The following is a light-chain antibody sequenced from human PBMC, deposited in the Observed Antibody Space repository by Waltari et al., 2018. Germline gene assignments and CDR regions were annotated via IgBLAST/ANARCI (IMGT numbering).Light chain of an antibody. CDR2: STN. Sequence: TVVTQEPSLSVSPGGTVTLTCGLISGSVSTSNYPSWYRQTPDQAPRTLIYSTNTRPSGVPDRFSGSILGNKAALTITGAQADDESDYYCLVYMGSGISVFGGGTRLTVL. CDR1: SGSVSTSNY. V-gene: IGLV8-61*01. J-gene: IGLJ2*01. CDR3: LVYMGSGISV.